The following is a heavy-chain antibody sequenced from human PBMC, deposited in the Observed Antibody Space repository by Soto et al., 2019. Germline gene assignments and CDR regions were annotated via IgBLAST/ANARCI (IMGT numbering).Heavy chain of an antibody. J-gene: IGHJ6*02. V-gene: IGHV4-34*01. CDR1: GGSFSGYS. D-gene: IGHD3-10*01. Sequence: TSETLSLTCAVYGGSFSGYSWSWIRQPPGKGLAWIGEINHSGSTNYNPSLKSRVTISVDTSKNQFSLKLGSVTAADTAVYYCARHGSYGSGRHSSGMDVWGQGTTVTVSS. CDR3: ARHGSYGSGRHSSGMDV. CDR2: INHSGST.